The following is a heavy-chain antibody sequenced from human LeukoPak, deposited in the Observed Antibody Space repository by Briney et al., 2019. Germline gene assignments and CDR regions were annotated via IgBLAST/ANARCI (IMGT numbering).Heavy chain of an antibody. CDR1: GYSISSGYY. J-gene: IGHJ5*02. Sequence: PSETLSLTCTVSGYSISSGYYWAWIRQPPGKGLEWIGNIYHTGSTYYNPSLKSRVTISVDTSKNQFSLKLSSVTAADTAVYYCARAYGSSWYFNWFDPWGQGTLVTVSS. D-gene: IGHD6-13*01. CDR2: IYHTGST. V-gene: IGHV4-38-2*02. CDR3: ARAYGSSWYFNWFDP.